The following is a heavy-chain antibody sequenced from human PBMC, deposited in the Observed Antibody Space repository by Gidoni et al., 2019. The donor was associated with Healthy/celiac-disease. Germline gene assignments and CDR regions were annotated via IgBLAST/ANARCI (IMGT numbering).Heavy chain of an antibody. J-gene: IGHJ4*02. D-gene: IGHD2-21*02. CDR3: ARVYCGGDCYLDY. Sequence: EVQLVESGGGLVKPGGSLRRHCAASGFTFSSYSMNWVRQAPGKGLEWVSSISSSSSYIYYADSVKGRFTISRDNAKNSLYLQMNSLRAEDTAVYYCARVYCGGDCYLDYWGQGTLVTVSS. V-gene: IGHV3-21*01. CDR1: GFTFSSYS. CDR2: ISSSSSYI.